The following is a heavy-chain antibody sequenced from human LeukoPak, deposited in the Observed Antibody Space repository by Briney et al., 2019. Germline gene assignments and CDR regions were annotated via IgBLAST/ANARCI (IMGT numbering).Heavy chain of an antibody. D-gene: IGHD6-13*01. CDR2: ISGSGCTT. V-gene: IGHV3-23*01. CDR3: ALRPQQLPTDAFDI. Sequence: AISGSGCTTYYAASVKGRFTISRDNSKNTLYLQMNSLRAEDTAVYYCALRPQQLPTDAFDIWGQGTMVTVSS. J-gene: IGHJ3*02.